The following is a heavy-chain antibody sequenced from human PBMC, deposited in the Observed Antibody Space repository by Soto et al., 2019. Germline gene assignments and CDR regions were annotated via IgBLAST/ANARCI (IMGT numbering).Heavy chain of an antibody. CDR3: ARDRIAVAGTGSNYFDY. Sequence: GGSLRLSRAASGFTFSSYAMHWVRQAPGKGLEWVAVISYDGSNKYYADSVKGRFTISRDNSKNTLYLQMNSLRAEDTAVYYCARDRIAVAGTGSNYFDYWGQGTLVTVSS. V-gene: IGHV3-30-3*01. D-gene: IGHD6-19*01. J-gene: IGHJ4*02. CDR2: ISYDGSNK. CDR1: GFTFSSYA.